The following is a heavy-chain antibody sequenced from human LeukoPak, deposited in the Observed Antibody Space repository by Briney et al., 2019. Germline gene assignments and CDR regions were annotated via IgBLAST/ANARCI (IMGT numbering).Heavy chain of an antibody. D-gene: IGHD3-22*01. CDR3: ARDHYDSSGIDY. V-gene: IGHV4-30-2*01. Sequence: SQTLSLTCTVSGGSISSGGYYWSWIRQPPGKGLEWIGYIYHSGSTYYNPSLKSRVTISVDRSKNQFSLKLSSVTAADTAVYYCARDHYDSSGIDYWGQGTLVTVSS. CDR2: IYHSGST. CDR1: GGSISSGGYY. J-gene: IGHJ4*02.